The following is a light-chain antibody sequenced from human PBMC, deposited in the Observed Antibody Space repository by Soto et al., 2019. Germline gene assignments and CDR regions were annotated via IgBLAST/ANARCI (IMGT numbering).Light chain of an antibody. CDR2: DAS. CDR1: QGISSA. Sequence: AIQLTQSPSSLSPSVGDRVTITCRASQGISSALAWYQQKPGKAPXXRIYDASSLESGVPSRLSGSGSGTDFTLTISSLQPEDSATYYCQQFNNYITFGQGTRLEIK. CDR3: QQFNNYIT. V-gene: IGKV1D-13*01. J-gene: IGKJ5*01.